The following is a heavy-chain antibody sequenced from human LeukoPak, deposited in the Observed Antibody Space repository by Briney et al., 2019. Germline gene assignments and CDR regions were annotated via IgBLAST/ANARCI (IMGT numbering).Heavy chain of an antibody. CDR2: IYYSGST. CDR1: GGSISSYY. Sequence: SETLSLTCTVSGGSISSYYWSWIRQPPGKGLEWIGYIYYSGSTNYNASLKSRGSISVDTSKNQFSLNLSSVTDADTAVYYCARDGGYSRDMDVWGQGTTVTVSS. J-gene: IGHJ6*02. D-gene: IGHD4-11*01. V-gene: IGHV4-59*01. CDR3: ARDGGYSRDMDV.